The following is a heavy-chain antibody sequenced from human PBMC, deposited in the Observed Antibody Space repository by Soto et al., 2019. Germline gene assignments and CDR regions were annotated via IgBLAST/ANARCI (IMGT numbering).Heavy chain of an antibody. V-gene: IGHV4-30-4*08. CDR1: GGSISSDNYH. CDR3: AREDDGGDRDYYGLDV. CDR2: IYYSGSI. J-gene: IGHJ6*02. D-gene: IGHD2-21*02. Sequence: QVQLQQSGPGLVKPSQTLSLTCTVSGGSISSDNYHWTWIRQSPGKGLEWIGYIYYSGSIFYNPSFKSRVTISVDTSKNQFSLQLSSVTAADPAVYFCAREDDGGDRDYYGLDVWGQGTTVTVSS.